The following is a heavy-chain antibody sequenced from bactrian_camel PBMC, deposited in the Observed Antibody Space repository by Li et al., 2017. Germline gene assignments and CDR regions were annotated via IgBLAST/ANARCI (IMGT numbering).Heavy chain of an antibody. CDR3: AASSCSMTAGAVVSVVAGIGIIT. D-gene: IGHD2*01. CDR2: IRRSGGGT. J-gene: IGHJ4*01. Sequence: HVQLVESGGGSVQTGGSLRLSCVVSGHSRGSNCVGWYRLPPGRAPAEREGIAAIRRSGGGTRYEDSVNGRFTVSKDNAKNTLYLQVNSLIPEDTAMYYCAASSCSMTAGAVVSVVAGIGIITGARGPRSPSP. CDR1: GHSRGSNC. V-gene: IGHV3S55*01.